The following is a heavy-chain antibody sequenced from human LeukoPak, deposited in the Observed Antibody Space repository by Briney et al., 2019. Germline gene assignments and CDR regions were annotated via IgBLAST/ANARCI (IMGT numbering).Heavy chain of an antibody. V-gene: IGHV3-30*02. J-gene: IGHJ5*02. D-gene: IGHD2-2*02. Sequence: GGSLRLSCTASGFTFSSCGMHWVRQAPGKGLEWVAFIRYDGSNKYYVDSVKGRFTISRDNSKNTLYMQMNSLRAEDTAVYYCAKGPNYCSSTRCYRRNWFDPWGQGTLVTVSS. CDR3: AKGPNYCSSTRCYRRNWFDP. CDR2: IRYDGSNK. CDR1: GFTFSSCG.